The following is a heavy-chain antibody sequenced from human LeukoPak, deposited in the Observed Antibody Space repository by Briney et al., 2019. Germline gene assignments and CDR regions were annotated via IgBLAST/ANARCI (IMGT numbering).Heavy chain of an antibody. CDR1: GCTLSSFG. V-gene: IGHV3-30*02. Sequence: GGSLRLSGETSGCTLSSFGMHWFRQAPSKGMDWVAFIRHHGWNESYAASVKGRFTISRDNSKHTLYLQMNSLRVEDTAVYSCAKDRRDYGDYGVDYWGQGTLVTVSS. D-gene: IGHD4-17*01. J-gene: IGHJ4*02. CDR3: AKDRRDYGDYGVDY. CDR2: IRHHGWNE.